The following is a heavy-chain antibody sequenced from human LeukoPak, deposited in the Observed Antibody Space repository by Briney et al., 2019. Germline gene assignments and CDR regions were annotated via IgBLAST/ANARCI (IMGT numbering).Heavy chain of an antibody. V-gene: IGHV1-24*01. CDR3: ATERSGSYYNGDAAFDI. D-gene: IGHD3-10*01. J-gene: IGHJ3*02. CDR1: GYTLTELS. Sequence: ASVKVSCKVSGYTLTELSMHWVRQAPGKGLEWMGGFDPEDGETTYAQKFQGRVTMTEDTSTDTAYMELSSLRSEDTAVYYCATERSGSYYNGDAAFDIWGQGTMVTVSS. CDR2: FDPEDGET.